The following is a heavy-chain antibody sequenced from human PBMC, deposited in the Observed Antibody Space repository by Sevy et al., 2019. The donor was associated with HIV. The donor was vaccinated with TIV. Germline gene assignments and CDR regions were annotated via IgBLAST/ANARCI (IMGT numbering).Heavy chain of an antibody. V-gene: IGHV1-18*01. J-gene: IGHJ1*01. CDR1: GYIFTNYG. Sequence: ASVKVSCKASGYIFTNYGIMWVRQAPGQGLEWMGWISGYNGNTKYAQKFQGRVTMTTEKSTATAYMEVRSLRSDDTALYYCARTYCSSTAGCQYFRHWGQGTLVTVSS. CDR3: ARTYCSSTAGCQYFRH. D-gene: IGHD2-2*01. CDR2: ISGYNGNT.